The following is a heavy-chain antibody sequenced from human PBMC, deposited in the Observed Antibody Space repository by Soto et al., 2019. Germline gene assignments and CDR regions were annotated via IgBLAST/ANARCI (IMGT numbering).Heavy chain of an antibody. J-gene: IGHJ5*02. CDR2: FDPEDGET. Sequence: ASVKVSCKVSGYTLTELSMHWVRQAPGKGLEWMGGFDPEDGETIYAQKFQGRVTMTEDTSTDTAYMELSSLRSEDTAVYYCALDRGFRRITMVRGASWFDPWGQGTLVTVS. CDR3: ALDRGFRRITMVRGASWFDP. D-gene: IGHD3-10*01. CDR1: GYTLTELS. V-gene: IGHV1-24*01.